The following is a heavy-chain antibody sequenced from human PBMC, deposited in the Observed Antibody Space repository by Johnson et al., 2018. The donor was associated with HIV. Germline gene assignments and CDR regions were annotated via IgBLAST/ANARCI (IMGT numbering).Heavy chain of an antibody. D-gene: IGHD3-16*01. CDR1: GFTFSSYG. Sequence: QPGGSLRLSCAASGFTFSSYGMSWVRQAPGKGLEWVSGVTGTGGDTYYAESVKGRFTISRDNSKNTLYLQMNKLRAEDTAVYFCASQVRGLRLGVDAFDIWGQGTMVTVSS. J-gene: IGHJ3*02. V-gene: IGHV3-23*01. CDR3: ASQVRGLRLGVDAFDI. CDR2: VTGTGGDT.